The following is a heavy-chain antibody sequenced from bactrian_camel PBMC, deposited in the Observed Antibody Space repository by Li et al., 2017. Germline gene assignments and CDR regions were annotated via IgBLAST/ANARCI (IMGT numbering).Heavy chain of an antibody. D-gene: IGHD5*01. J-gene: IGHJ4*01. CDR1: RYGRGC. V-gene: IGHV3S1*01. CDR3: AACFFVGSYNY. Sequence: VQLVESGGGSVQAGGSLRLSCEASRYGRGCMGWFRHFPGKEREGVAAIYRGGASTYYADSVKGRFTISRDNAKNTLYLQMNSLKTEDTAVYYCAACFFVGSYNYWGQGTQVTVS. CDR2: IYRGGAST.